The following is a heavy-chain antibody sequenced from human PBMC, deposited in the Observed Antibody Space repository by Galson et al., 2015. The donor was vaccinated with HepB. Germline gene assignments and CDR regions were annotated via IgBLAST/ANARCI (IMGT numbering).Heavy chain of an antibody. V-gene: IGHV6-1*01. CDR1: GDSVSSNSAA. CDR3: ARSVGSIAVAGTGNWFDP. Sequence: CAISGDSVSSNSAAWNWIRQSPSRGLEWLGRTYYRSKWYNDYAVSVKGRITINPDTSKNQFSLQLNSVTPGDTAVYYCARSVGSIAVAGTGNWFDPWGQGTLATVSS. CDR2: TYYRSKWYN. D-gene: IGHD6-19*01. J-gene: IGHJ5*02.